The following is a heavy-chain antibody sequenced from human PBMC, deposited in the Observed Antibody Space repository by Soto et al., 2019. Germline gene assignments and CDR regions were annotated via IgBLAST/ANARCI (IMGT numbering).Heavy chain of an antibody. D-gene: IGHD3-22*01. CDR3: ARGGDQITMIVQPFFF. V-gene: IGHV1-69*13. J-gene: IGHJ4*02. CDR1: GGTFSSYA. Sequence: GASVKVSCKASGGTFSSYAISWVRQAPGQGLEWMGGIIPIFGTANYAQKFQGRVTITADESTSTAYMELSSLRSEDTAVYYCARGGDQITMIVQPFFFWGQGTLVTVSS. CDR2: IIPIFGTA.